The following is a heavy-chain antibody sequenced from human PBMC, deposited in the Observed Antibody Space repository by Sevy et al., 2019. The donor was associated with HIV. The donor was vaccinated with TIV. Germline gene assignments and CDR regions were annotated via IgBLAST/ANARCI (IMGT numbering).Heavy chain of an antibody. J-gene: IGHJ4*02. D-gene: IGHD2-21*02. CDR1: GFTFNTYG. CDR2: ISYDGTDT. Sequence: GGSLRLSCAASGFTFNTYGMHWVRQTPGKGLEWVAVISYDGTDTYYADSVKGRFTISKDNSKNTLSLQMNSLRVEDTAVYYCAKAAIVVVSASPNCCDSWGPGTVVTVSS. V-gene: IGHV3-30*18. CDR3: AKAAIVVVSASPNCCDS.